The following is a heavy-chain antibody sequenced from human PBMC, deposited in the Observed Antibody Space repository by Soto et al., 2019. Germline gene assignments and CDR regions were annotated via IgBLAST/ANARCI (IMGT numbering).Heavy chain of an antibody. CDR2: ISGSGGST. J-gene: IGHJ4*02. V-gene: IGHV3-23*01. D-gene: IGHD6-19*01. CDR1: GFTFSSYA. CDR3: AKDRAVAGFRGQKDYFDY. Sequence: GGSLRLSCAASGFTFSSYAMSWVRQAPGKGLEWVSAISGSGGSTYYADSVKGRFTISRDNSKNTLYLQMNSLRAEDTAVYYCAKDRAVAGFRGQKDYFDYWGQGTLVTVSS.